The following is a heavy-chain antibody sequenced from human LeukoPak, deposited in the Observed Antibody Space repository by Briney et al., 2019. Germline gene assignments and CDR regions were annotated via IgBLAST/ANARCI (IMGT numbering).Heavy chain of an antibody. D-gene: IGHD3-3*01. CDR2: ISSNGFI. V-gene: IGHV3-69-1*01. CDR1: GLTFSVSG. CDR3: ARDRRYDFWSGNNWFDP. Sequence: PGGSRRLSCVVSGLTFSVSGMDWVRQAPGKGLEWVSSISSNGFIYYADSVKGRFTISRDNAKNTLYLQMNSLRAEDTAVYYCARDRRYDFWSGNNWFDPWGQGTQVTVSS. J-gene: IGHJ5*02.